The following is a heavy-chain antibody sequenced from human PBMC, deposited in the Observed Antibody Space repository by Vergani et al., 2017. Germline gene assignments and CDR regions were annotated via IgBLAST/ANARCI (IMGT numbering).Heavy chain of an antibody. CDR1: GGSFTSYH. Sequence: QVQLQQWGGGLLKPSETLSLTCVVNGGSFTSYHWTWIRQSPGEGLEWVGDIDHTGRPDYNPSLKSRLTMSVDKSRYQFSLTLNSVIATDTSIYFCARVNTETNGHLYYYYYMDVWGQGTAVTVS. V-gene: IGHV4-34*01. J-gene: IGHJ6*03. CDR2: IDHTGRP. D-gene: IGHD4-11*01. CDR3: ARVNTETNGHLYYYYYMDV.